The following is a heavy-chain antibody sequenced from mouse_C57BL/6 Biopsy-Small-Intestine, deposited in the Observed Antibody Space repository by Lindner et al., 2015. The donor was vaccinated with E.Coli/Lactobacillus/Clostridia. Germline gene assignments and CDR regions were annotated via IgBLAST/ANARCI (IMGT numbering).Heavy chain of an antibody. D-gene: IGHD1-1*02. CDR3: ARGALVVPATSGSKDNWFDP. V-gene: IGHV1S29*02. CDR2: INPNNGVT. CDR1: GYTFTDYF. J-gene: IGHJ4*01. Sequence: SVKVSCKASGYTFTDYFMYWVRQAPGQGPEWMGWINPNNGVTDYAQKLQGRVTMTGDTSISTAYLELTRLRSDDMAVYYCARGALVVPATSGSKDNWFDPWGQGTLVTVSS.